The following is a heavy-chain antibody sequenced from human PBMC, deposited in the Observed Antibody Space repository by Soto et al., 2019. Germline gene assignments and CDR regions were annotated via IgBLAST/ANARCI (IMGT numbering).Heavy chain of an antibody. CDR3: ARDRSNSPDYFDP. V-gene: IGHV4-30-4*01. D-gene: IGHD6-6*01. CDR2: IYYNGRT. Sequence: LSLTCTFSGSSILSDSYDWRWLRPPPGKGLEWIGYIYYNGRTDYNPSLKSRIFISIDTSKNQFSLNLNSVSAADTAMYYCARDRSNSPDYFDPWGQGTRVTVSS. J-gene: IGHJ4*02. CDR1: GSSILSDSYD.